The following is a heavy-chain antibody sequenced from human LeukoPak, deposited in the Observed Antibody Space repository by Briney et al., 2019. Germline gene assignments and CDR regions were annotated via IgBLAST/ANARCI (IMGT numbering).Heavy chain of an antibody. J-gene: IGHJ6*04. Sequence: GRSLRLSCAASGFTCSSYAMQGVRQARGKGGEGVAVISYEGSNKYYGDSVKGRFTIYRDNSKNTLYLQMNSLRAEDTAVYYCARAGYCSSTSCRFYYYYYYGMDVWGKGTTVTVSS. CDR2: ISYEGSNK. D-gene: IGHD2-2*01. V-gene: IGHV3-30*04. CDR3: ARAGYCSSTSCRFYYYYYYGMDV. CDR1: GFTCSSYA.